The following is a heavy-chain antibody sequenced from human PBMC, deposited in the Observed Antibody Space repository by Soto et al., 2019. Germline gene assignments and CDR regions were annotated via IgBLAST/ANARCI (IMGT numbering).Heavy chain of an antibody. V-gene: IGHV3-30*18. Sequence: GGSLRLSCAASGFTFSSYGMHWVRQAPGKGLGWVAVISYDGSNKYYADSVKGRFTISRDNSKNTLYLQMNSLRAEDTAVYYCAKDSPQWLVRYYFDYWGQGTLVTVSS. J-gene: IGHJ4*02. CDR2: ISYDGSNK. CDR1: GFTFSSYG. CDR3: AKDSPQWLVRYYFDY. D-gene: IGHD6-19*01.